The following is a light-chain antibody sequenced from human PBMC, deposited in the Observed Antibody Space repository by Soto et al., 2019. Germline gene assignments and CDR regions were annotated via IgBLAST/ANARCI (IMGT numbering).Light chain of an antibody. J-gene: IGKJ4*01. CDR1: QSVGSNY. Sequence: EMVLTQSPGTLSLSPGARATLSCWASQSVGSNYLAWYQQRTGQAPSLLIYGASTRATSIPDRFSGSGSGTEFNLTISRLEPEDVAVYYWQHFGPSHAPFGGGIKVELK. V-gene: IGKV3-20*01. CDR3: QHFGPSHAP. CDR2: GAS.